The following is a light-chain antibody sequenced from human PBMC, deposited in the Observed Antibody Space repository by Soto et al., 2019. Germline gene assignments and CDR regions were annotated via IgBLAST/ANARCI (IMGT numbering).Light chain of an antibody. V-gene: IGKV1-8*01. CDR1: QGISSY. J-gene: IGKJ1*01. CDR3: HQYYSYPWT. Sequence: AIRMTQSPSSFSASAGDRVTITFRASQGISSYLAWYQQKPGKAPKLLIYAASTLQSGVPSRFSGSGSGTDFTLTISCLQSEDFATYYCHQYYSYPWTFGQGTKVEIK. CDR2: AAS.